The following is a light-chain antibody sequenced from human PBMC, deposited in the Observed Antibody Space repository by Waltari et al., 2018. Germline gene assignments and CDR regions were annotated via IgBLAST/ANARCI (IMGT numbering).Light chain of an antibody. CDR1: QGIRNG. J-gene: IGKJ1*01. CDR3: LQDYNYPRT. CDR2: AAV. Sequence: AIQMTQSPSSLSASVGDRVTITCRASQGIRNGLGWDQQKPGKSPKLLIYAAVSLQSGVPSRFSGSGSGTDFTLTISSLQPEDFATYYCLQDYNYPRTFGQGTKVEIK. V-gene: IGKV1-6*01.